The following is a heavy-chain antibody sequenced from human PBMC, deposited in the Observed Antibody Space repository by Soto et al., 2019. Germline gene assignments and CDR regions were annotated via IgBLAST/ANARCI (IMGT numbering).Heavy chain of an antibody. J-gene: IGHJ5*01. D-gene: IGHD3-10*02. CDR1: GGSISSYY. Sequence: QVQLQESGPGLVKPSETLSLTCTVSGGSISSYYWSWIRQPPGKGLEWIGFIFYSGSTSYNPPLQSRVTTSIDTSAYQFSLKLNSVTAADTAVYYCASMIGDPVLSFDSWGQGTLVAVSS. V-gene: IGHV4-59*01. CDR3: ASMIGDPVLSFDS. CDR2: IFYSGST.